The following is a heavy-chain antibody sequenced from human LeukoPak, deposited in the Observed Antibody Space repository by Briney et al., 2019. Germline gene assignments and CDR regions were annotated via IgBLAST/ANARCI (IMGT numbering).Heavy chain of an antibody. V-gene: IGHV4-59*01. CDR1: GVSISSYY. CDR2: IYYSGST. Sequence: SETLSLTCTVSGVSISSYYWSWVRQPPGKGLEWIGYIYYSGSTNYNPSLMSRVTISVDTSKNQFSLKLSSVTAADTAVYYCARGHSYGYPDYFDYWGQGTLVTVSS. CDR3: ARGHSYGYPDYFDY. D-gene: IGHD5-18*01. J-gene: IGHJ4*02.